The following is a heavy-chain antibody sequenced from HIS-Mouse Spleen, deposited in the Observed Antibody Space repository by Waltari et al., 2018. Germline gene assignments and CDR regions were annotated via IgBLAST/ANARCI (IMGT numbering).Heavy chain of an antibody. CDR3: AREIPYSSSWYDWYFDL. CDR1: GGSISISSYY. J-gene: IGHJ2*01. V-gene: IGHV4-39*07. CDR2: IYYSGST. D-gene: IGHD6-13*01. Sequence: QLQLQESGPGLVKPSETLSITCTVSGGSISISSYYWGWIRQPPGKGLEWIGSIYYSGSTYYNPSLKSRVTISVDTSKNQFSLKLSSVTAADTAVYYCAREIPYSSSWYDWYFDLWGRGTLVTVSS.